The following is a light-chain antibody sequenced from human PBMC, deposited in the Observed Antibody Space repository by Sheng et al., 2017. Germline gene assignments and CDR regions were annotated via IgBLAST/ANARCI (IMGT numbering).Light chain of an antibody. Sequence: IQLTQSPSSLSASVGDRVTITCRASQGISRSLAWYQQKPGKAPNLLIYAASTLQSGVPSRFSGSGSGTDFTLTISSLQPEDSAVYYCQQYGSFPXTFGKGPGWTSN. CDR1: QGISRS. CDR2: AAS. J-gene: IGKJ1*01. CDR3: QQYGSFPXT. V-gene: IGKV1-9*01.